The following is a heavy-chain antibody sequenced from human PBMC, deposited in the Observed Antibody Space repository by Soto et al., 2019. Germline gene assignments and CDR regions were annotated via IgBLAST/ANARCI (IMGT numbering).Heavy chain of an antibody. CDR1: GFTLRSNW. V-gene: IGHV3-74*01. Sequence: EVQLVESGGGLVQPGGSLRLSCTASGFTLRSNWIHWVRQAPGRGLVWVSRIDNEGSGTSYADSVRGRFTISRDDAKNTVYLQLRSLTSEDTARYYCATVFEDRGQGTPVTVSS. J-gene: IGHJ4*02. CDR2: IDNEGSGT. CDR3: ATVFED.